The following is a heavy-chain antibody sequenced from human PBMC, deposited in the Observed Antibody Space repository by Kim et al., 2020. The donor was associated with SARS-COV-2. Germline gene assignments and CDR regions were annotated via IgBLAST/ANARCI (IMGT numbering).Heavy chain of an antibody. Sequence: SETLSLTCAVSGGSISSSNWWSWVRQPPGKGLEWIGEIYHSGSTNYNPSLKSRVTISVDKSKNQFSLKLSSVTAADTAVYYCARAGIAAAEYYYYGMDVWGQGTTVTVSS. CDR1: GGSISSSNW. CDR2: IYHSGST. D-gene: IGHD6-13*01. V-gene: IGHV4-4*02. J-gene: IGHJ6*02. CDR3: ARAGIAAAEYYYYGMDV.